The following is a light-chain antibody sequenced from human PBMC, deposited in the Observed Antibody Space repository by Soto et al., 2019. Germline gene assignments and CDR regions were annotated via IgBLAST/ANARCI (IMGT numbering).Light chain of an antibody. CDR1: GGHSSYA. V-gene: IGLV4-69*01. Sequence: QLVLTQSPSASASLGASVKLTCTLSGGHSSYAIVWHQQQPEKGPRYLMILNSDGSHTKGDGIPHRFSGSSSGAERYLTISSLQSEDEADYYCQTWGTGAVVFGGGTKLTVL. J-gene: IGLJ2*01. CDR3: QTWGTGAVV. CDR2: LNSDGSH.